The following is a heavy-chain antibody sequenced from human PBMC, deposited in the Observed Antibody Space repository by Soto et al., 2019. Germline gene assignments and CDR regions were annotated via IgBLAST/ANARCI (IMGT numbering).Heavy chain of an antibody. CDR3: AKSSAGNSWPNDY. CDR2: ISGCGGST. V-gene: IGHV3-23*01. CDR1: GFTFSSYA. D-gene: IGHD6-13*01. Sequence: EVQLLESGGGLVQPGGSLRLSCAASGFTFSSYAMSWVRQAPGKGLEWVSAISGCGGSTYYADSVKGRFTISRDNSKNTLYLQMNSLRAEDTAVYYCAKSSAGNSWPNDYWGQGTLVTVSS. J-gene: IGHJ4*02.